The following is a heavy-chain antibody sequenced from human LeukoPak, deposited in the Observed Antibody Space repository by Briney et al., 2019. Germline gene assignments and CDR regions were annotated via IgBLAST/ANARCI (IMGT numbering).Heavy chain of an antibody. Sequence: ASVKVSCKASGYTFTGYYMHWVRQAPGQGLEWMGWINPNSGGTNYAQKFQGRVTMTRDTSISTAYMERSRLRSDDTAVYYCARVLRFLEWLPHYYYYYMDVWGKGTTVTVSS. D-gene: IGHD3-3*01. CDR1: GYTFTGYY. CDR3: ARVLRFLEWLPHYYYYYMDV. J-gene: IGHJ6*03. V-gene: IGHV1-2*02. CDR2: INPNSGGT.